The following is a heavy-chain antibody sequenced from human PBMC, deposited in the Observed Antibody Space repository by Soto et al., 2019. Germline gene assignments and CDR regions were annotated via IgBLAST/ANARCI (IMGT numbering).Heavy chain of an antibody. D-gene: IGHD6-6*01. J-gene: IGHJ5*02. Sequence: APVKVSCKASGYTFTSYGISWLRQAPGQGLEWMGWISAYNGNTNYAQKLQGRVTMTTDTSTSTAYMELRSLRSDDTAVYYCARDSSSSARAWFDPWGQGTLVTVS. CDR3: ARDSSSSARAWFDP. CDR1: GYTFTSYG. V-gene: IGHV1-18*01. CDR2: ISAYNGNT.